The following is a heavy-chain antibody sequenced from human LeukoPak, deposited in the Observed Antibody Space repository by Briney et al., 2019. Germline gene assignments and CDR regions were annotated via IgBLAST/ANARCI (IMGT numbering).Heavy chain of an antibody. V-gene: IGHV1-2*02. Sequence: ASVTVSCTASGYTFTKYYIHWVRQAPGQGLEWMGWINPNSGGTEYAQKFQGRVTMTRDTSVSTAYMELSRLRSDDTAVYYCAPSAAFGPYYFDYWGQGTLVTVSS. CDR2: INPNSGGT. D-gene: IGHD2-15*01. J-gene: IGHJ4*02. CDR3: APSAAFGPYYFDY. CDR1: GYTFTKYY.